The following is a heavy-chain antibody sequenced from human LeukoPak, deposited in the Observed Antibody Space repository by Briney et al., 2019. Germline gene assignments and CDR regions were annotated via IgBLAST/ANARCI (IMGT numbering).Heavy chain of an antibody. J-gene: IGHJ3*02. D-gene: IGHD2-2*01. CDR1: GGTFSSYA. CDR3: ARSCSSTSCYHAFDI. V-gene: IGHV1-69*04. Sequence: GASVKVSFKASGGTFSSYAISWVRQAPGQGLEWMGRIIPILGIANYAQKFQGRVTITADKSTSTAYMELSSLRSQDTAVYYCARSCSSTSCYHAFDIWGQGTMVTVSS. CDR2: IIPILGIA.